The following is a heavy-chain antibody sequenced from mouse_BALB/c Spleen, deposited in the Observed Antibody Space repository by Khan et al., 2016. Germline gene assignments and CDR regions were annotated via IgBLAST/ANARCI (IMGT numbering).Heavy chain of an antibody. CDR1: GYTFTNYG. V-gene: IGHV9-3-1*01. Sequence: QIQLVQSGPELKKPGKTVKISCKASGYTFTNYGMNWVKQAPGKGLKWIGWINTYSGESKYADDFKGRFAFSLETSANTAYLQLNNLKNEDTATDFCARYRYYYGSSRYFDDWGAGTTVTVSS. D-gene: IGHD1-1*01. J-gene: IGHJ1*01. CDR2: INTYSGES. CDR3: ARYRYYYGSSRYFDD.